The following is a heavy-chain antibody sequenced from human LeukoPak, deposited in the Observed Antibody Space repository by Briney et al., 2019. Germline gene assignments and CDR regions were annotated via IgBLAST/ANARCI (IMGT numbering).Heavy chain of an antibody. D-gene: IGHD2-15*01. CDR3: ARSDRDCSGGSCYSVFDY. V-gene: IGHV3-30-3*01. CDR1: GFTFSSYA. Sequence: GRSLRLSCAASGFTFSSYAMHWVRQAPGKGLEWVAVISYDGSNKYYADSVKGRFTISRDNSKNTLYLQINSLRAEDPAVYYCARSDRDCSGGSCYSVFDYWGQGTLSPSPQ. J-gene: IGHJ4*02. CDR2: ISYDGSNK.